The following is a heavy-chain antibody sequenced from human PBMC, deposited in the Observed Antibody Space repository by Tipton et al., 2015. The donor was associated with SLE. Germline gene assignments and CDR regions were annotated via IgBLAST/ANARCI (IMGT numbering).Heavy chain of an antibody. Sequence: SLRLSCAASGFTFSDYYMSWIRQAPGKGLEWISYISSSGSSIYYADSVKGRFPISRDNAKNSLYLQMNSLRAEDTAVYYCASLTMVRGGQTSGGHWGQGTLVSVSS. CDR1: GFTFSDYY. J-gene: IGHJ4*02. CDR3: ASLTMVRGGQTSGGH. CDR2: ISSSGSSI. D-gene: IGHD3-10*01. V-gene: IGHV3-11*04.